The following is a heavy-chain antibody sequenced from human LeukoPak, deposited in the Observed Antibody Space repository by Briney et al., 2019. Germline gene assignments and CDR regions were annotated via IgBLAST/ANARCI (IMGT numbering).Heavy chain of an antibody. V-gene: IGHV3-48*03. Sequence: GRSLRLSCAASGFTFSSYEMNWVRQAPGKGLEWVSYISSSGSTIYYADSVKGRFTISRDNAKNSLYLQMNSLRAEDTAVYYCARGGYCSSTSCYENYYYGMDVWGQGITVTVSS. CDR1: GFTFSSYE. CDR2: ISSSGSTI. CDR3: ARGGYCSSTSCYENYYYGMDV. J-gene: IGHJ6*02. D-gene: IGHD2-2*01.